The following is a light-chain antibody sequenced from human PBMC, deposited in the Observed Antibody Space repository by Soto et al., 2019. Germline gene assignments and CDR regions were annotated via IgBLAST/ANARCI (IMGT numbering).Light chain of an antibody. CDR2: DSF. Sequence: ELVLTQSPGTLSLSPGERATLSCRASQSLRSNIAWYQQKPGQAPRLLIYDSFTRATGIPARFSGSGSGTEFTLTISSLQSEDFAVYYCQQYNNWPRTFGQGTKVDIK. CDR1: QSLRSN. J-gene: IGKJ1*01. V-gene: IGKV3-15*01. CDR3: QQYNNWPRT.